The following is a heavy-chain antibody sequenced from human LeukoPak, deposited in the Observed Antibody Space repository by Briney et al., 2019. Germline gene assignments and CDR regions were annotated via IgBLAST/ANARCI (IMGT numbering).Heavy chain of an antibody. Sequence: GGSLRLSCEASGFTFSNYAMAWVRQAPGKGLEWVSSVVDGGATFYADSVKGRFTISRDNSKKTMYLQMDSLRGDDTAVYYCAKYGVVLPPGSHIPHWFVPWGQGCLVTVSS. D-gene: IGHD2-15*01. CDR3: AKYGVVLPPGSHIPHWFVP. V-gene: IGHV3-23*01. CDR2: VVDGGAT. CDR1: GFTFSNYA. J-gene: IGHJ5*02.